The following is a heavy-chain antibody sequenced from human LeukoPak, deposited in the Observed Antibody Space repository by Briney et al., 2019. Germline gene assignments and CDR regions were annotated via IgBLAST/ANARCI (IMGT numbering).Heavy chain of an antibody. V-gene: IGHV3-11*03. Sequence: PGGAPRLSFAAPGFPFKDYYMSWVRPAPGEGLGGGFYISSSSSYTNYADSVKGRFTISRDNAKNSLYLQMNSLRAEDTAVYYCARSGIAVAGTDYFDYWGQGTLVTVSS. J-gene: IGHJ4*02. CDR1: GFPFKDYY. CDR3: ARSGIAVAGTDYFDY. CDR2: ISSSSSYT. D-gene: IGHD6-19*01.